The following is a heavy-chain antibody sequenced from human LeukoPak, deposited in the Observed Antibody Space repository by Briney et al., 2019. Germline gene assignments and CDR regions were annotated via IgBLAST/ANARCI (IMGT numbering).Heavy chain of an antibody. J-gene: IGHJ5*02. D-gene: IGHD3-10*01. CDR2: ISAYNGNT. V-gene: IGHV1-18*01. Sequence: ASVKVSCKASGYTFTSYGISWMRQAPGQGLEWMGWISAYNGNTNYAQKLQGRVTMTTDTSTSTAYMELRSLRSDDTAVYYCARDEPWFGQATWFDPWGQGTLVTVSS. CDR1: GYTFTSYG. CDR3: ARDEPWFGQATWFDP.